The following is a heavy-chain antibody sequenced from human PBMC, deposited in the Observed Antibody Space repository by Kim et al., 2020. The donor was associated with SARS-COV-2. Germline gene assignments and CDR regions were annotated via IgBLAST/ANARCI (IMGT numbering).Heavy chain of an antibody. J-gene: IGHJ4*02. Sequence: PGGSLRLSCAASGFTFDDYAMHWVRQAPGKGLEWVSGISWNSGSIGYADSVKGRFAISRDNAKNSLYLQMNSLRAEDTALYYCAKVPLTGDSSGYHFDYWGQGTLVTVSS. CDR3: AKVPLTGDSSGYHFDY. CDR1: GFTFDDYA. V-gene: IGHV3-9*01. CDR2: ISWNSGSI. D-gene: IGHD3-22*01.